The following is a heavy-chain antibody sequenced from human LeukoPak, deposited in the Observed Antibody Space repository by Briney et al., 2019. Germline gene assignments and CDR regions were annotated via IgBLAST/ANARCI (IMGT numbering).Heavy chain of an antibody. CDR3: ARVEGGATTDY. Sequence: GGSLRLSCAASGFTFSTYAMNWVRQAPGKGLEWVSGINWSGSDTSYVDSVKGRFTISRDNAKNSLYLQMNSLRAEDTALYYCARVEGGATTDYWGQGTLVTVSS. J-gene: IGHJ4*02. CDR2: INWSGSDT. D-gene: IGHD1-26*01. CDR1: GFTFSTYA. V-gene: IGHV3-20*04.